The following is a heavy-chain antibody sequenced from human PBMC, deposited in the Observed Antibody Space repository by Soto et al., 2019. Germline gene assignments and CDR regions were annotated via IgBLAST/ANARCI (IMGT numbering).Heavy chain of an antibody. CDR3: ARLPYYDIFTGPLHGMDV. V-gene: IGHV5-51*01. CDR2: IYPCDSDA. CDR1: GYSFTSYC. J-gene: IGHJ6*02. D-gene: IGHD3-9*01. Sequence: GESLKISCKGSGYSFTSYCIGWVRQMPWKGLEWMGIIYPCDSDARYSPSFQGQVTISADKSISTAYLQWSSLKASDTAMYYCARLPYYDIFTGPLHGMDVWGQGTPVTVSS.